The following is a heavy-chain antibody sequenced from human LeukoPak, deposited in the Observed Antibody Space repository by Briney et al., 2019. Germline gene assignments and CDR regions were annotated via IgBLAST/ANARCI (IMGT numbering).Heavy chain of an antibody. CDR3: ARKWEQGVFDY. D-gene: IGHD1-26*01. CDR2: ISAYNGNT. CDR1: GYTFTSSG. V-gene: IGHV1-18*01. Sequence: GASVKVSCKASGYTFTSSGISWVRQAPGQGLEWMGWISAYNGNTNYAQKFQGRVTITADESTSTAYMELSSLRSEDTAVYYCARKWEQGVFDYWGQGTLVTVSS. J-gene: IGHJ4*02.